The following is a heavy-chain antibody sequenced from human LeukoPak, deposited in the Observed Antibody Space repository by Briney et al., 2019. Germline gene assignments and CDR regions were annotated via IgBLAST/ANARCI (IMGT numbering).Heavy chain of an antibody. J-gene: IGHJ3*02. V-gene: IGHV3-7*01. CDR3: ARNVDASDI. CDR2: INQHGSEK. CDR1: GFTFRSYW. Sequence: GGSLRLSCTASGFTFRSYWMSWVRQAPGKGLEWVANINQHGSEKYYVDSVKGRLTISRDNAKNSLFLQLNSLRAEDTAVYYCARNVDASDIWGQGTMVTVSS.